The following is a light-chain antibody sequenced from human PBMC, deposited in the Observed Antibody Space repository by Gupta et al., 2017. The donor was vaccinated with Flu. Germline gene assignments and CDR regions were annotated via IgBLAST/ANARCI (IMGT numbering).Light chain of an antibody. CDR2: AAT. V-gene: IGKV1-27*01. J-gene: IGKJ1*01. Sequence: SPSSPSASVGDGVTITCRASQGSSKYAAWYQQKPGTVPMLLIYAATRLPSGVPSRFRCSGSGTDCPPTISSLQPEYVATYSYQRNNRARTFGPGTKVDIK. CDR3: QRNNRART. CDR1: QGSSKY.